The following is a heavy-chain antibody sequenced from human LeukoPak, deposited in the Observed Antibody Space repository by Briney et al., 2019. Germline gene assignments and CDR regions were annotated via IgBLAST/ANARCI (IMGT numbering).Heavy chain of an antibody. Sequence: SGGSLRLSCAASGFTLSSYSMNWVRQAPGKGLEWVSSISSSSSYIYYADSVKGRFTISRDNAKNSLYLQMNSLRAEDTAVYYCARDLGGSYGSGSYYNEDYWGQGTLVTVSS. D-gene: IGHD3-10*01. CDR3: ARDLGGSYGSGSYYNEDY. J-gene: IGHJ4*02. V-gene: IGHV3-21*01. CDR2: ISSSSSYI. CDR1: GFTLSSYS.